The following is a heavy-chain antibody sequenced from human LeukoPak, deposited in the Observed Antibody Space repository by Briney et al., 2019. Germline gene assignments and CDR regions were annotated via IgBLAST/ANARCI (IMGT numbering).Heavy chain of an antibody. D-gene: IGHD6-19*01. V-gene: IGHV1-2*02. CDR1: GYTFTGYY. Sequence: ASVKVSCKASGYTFTGYYVHWVRQAPGQGLEWMGWINPNSGGTNYAQKFQGRVTMTRDTSISTAYMELSRLRSDDTAVYYCARDIRQWLVRGAFFDYWGQGTLVTVSS. CDR2: INPNSGGT. J-gene: IGHJ4*02. CDR3: ARDIRQWLVRGAFFDY.